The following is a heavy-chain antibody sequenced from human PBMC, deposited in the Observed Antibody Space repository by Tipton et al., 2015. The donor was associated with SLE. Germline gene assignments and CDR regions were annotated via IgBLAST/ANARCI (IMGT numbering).Heavy chain of an antibody. V-gene: IGHV4-59*01. Sequence: TLSLTCTVSGGSISFDYWSWIRQSAGRGLEWLGYVSHRWSSSNNPSLESRVTISVDTSKNQLSLTLSSVTAADTAVYYCARDQRYGYFDYWGQGTLVIVSS. CDR3: ARDQRYGYFDY. D-gene: IGHD2-2*03. CDR2: VSHRWSS. CDR1: GGSISFDY. J-gene: IGHJ4*02.